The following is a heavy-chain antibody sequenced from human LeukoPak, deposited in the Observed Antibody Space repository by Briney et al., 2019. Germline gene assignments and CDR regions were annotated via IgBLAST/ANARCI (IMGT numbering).Heavy chain of an antibody. D-gene: IGHD6-19*01. CDR3: AREIAVAAPYYFDY. V-gene: IGHV4-39*07. Sequence: PSETLSLTCTVSGGSISSSSYYWGWIRQPPGKGLEWIGSIYYSGSTYYNPSLKSRVTISVDTSKNQFSLKLSSVTAADTAVYYCAREIAVAAPYYFDYWGQGTLVTVSS. CDR1: GGSISSSSYY. CDR2: IYYSGST. J-gene: IGHJ4*02.